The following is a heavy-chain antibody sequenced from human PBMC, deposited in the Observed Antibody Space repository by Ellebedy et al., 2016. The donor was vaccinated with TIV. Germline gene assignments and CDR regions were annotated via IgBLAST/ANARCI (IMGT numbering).Heavy chain of an antibody. V-gene: IGHV3-13*01. CDR1: GFTFSNYD. Sequence: PGGSLRLSCAASGFTFSNYDMHWVRQATGHGLEWVSGIGTAGDTYYPGAVKGRFTISRENAKNSLFLQMNSLRDGEPAVYYCARGRYGPWGQGTLVTVSS. CDR3: ARGRYGP. D-gene: IGHD3-10*01. J-gene: IGHJ5*02. CDR2: IGTAGDT.